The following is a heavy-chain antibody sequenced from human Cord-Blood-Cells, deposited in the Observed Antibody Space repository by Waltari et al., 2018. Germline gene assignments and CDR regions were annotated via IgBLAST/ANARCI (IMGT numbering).Heavy chain of an antibody. CDR3: ARIPDGLGLGAFDI. V-gene: IGHV1-2*02. CDR2: INPNSGGT. D-gene: IGHD2-8*01. J-gene: IGHJ3*02. CDR1: GYTVTGYS. Sequence: QVQLVQSGAEVKKPGASVTVSCKASGYTVTGYSMHWVRHAPGQGLEWMGWINPNSGGTNYAQKLQGRVTMTRDTSISTAYMELSRLRSDDTAVYYCARIPDGLGLGAFDIWGQGTMVTVSS.